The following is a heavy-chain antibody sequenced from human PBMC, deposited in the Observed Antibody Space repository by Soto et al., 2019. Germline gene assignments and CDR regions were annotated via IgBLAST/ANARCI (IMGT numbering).Heavy chain of an antibody. CDR2: ISYDGSNK. CDR3: ARRGYGPGSPYYYGMEV. Sequence: SLRLSCAASGFTFSSYGMHWVRQAPGKGLEWVAVISYDGSNKYYADSVKGRFTISRDNSKNTLYLQMNSLRAEDTAVYYCARRGYGPGSPYYYGMEVWGQGTTVTVSS. J-gene: IGHJ6*01. D-gene: IGHD3-10*01. V-gene: IGHV3-30*03. CDR1: GFTFSSYG.